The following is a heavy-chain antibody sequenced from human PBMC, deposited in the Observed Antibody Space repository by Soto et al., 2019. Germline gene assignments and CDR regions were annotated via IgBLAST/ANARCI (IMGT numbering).Heavy chain of an antibody. CDR3: ARVYSYSFDY. CDR2: TTNKGNSYTT. D-gene: IGHD3-16*02. CDR1: GFTFSDHY. V-gene: IGHV3-72*01. J-gene: IGHJ4*02. Sequence: GGSLRLSFAASGFTFSDHYMDLVRQAPGKGPQWVRRTTNKGNSYTTEYAASVKGRVTISSDNSMHSLDLPTNSVKTDDTAVYYCARVYSYSFDYWGQGTLVTVSS.